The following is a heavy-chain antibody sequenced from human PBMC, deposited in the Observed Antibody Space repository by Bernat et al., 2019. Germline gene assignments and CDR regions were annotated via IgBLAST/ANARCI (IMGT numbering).Heavy chain of an antibody. CDR1: GYTFISYG. V-gene: IGHV1-18*01. D-gene: IGHD3-22*01. J-gene: IGHJ4*02. Sequence: QVQLVQSGAEVKKPGASVKVSCKASGYTFISYGISWVRQAPGQGLEWMGWISAYNGNTNYAQKLQGRVTMTTDTSTRTSYLELRSLRSDDTAVYYCARATYYYDSSGYYYERFDYWGQGTLVTVSS. CDR2: ISAYNGNT. CDR3: ARATYYYDSSGYYYERFDY.